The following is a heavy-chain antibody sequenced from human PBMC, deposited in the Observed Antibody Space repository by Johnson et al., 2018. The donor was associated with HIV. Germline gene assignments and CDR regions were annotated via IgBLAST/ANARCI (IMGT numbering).Heavy chain of an antibody. CDR2: IRYDGSNK. V-gene: IGHV3-30*02. J-gene: IGHJ3*02. CDR1: GFTFSSYG. Sequence: QVQLVESGGGLVQPGRSLRLSCAASGFTFSSYGMHWVRQAPGKGLEWVAFIRYDGSNKYYADSVKGRFTISRDNSKNTLYLQMNSLRAEDTAVYYCASYCSGGSCYRRSPSDAFDIWGKGTMVTVSS. CDR3: ASYCSGGSCYRRSPSDAFDI. D-gene: IGHD2-15*01.